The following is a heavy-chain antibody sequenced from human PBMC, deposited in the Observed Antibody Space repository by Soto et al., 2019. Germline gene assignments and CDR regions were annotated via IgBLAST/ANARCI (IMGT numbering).Heavy chain of an antibody. D-gene: IGHD1-26*01. J-gene: IGHJ4*02. CDR1: GYTFNSYV. V-gene: IGHV1-3*01. CDR2: INAGNGKT. CDR3: ARGKVGGELHKGELEY. Sequence: QVQLVQSGAEVKKPGASVKVSCKASGYTFNSYVLHWVRQAPGQRLEWMGWINAGNGKTKYSQKLQGRLTFARDTSASTAYMELSSRRSEDTAVYYCARGKVGGELHKGELEYWGQGTLVTVSS.